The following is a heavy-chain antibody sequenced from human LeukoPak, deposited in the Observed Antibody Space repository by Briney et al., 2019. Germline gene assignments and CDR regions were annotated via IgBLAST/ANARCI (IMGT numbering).Heavy chain of an antibody. D-gene: IGHD1-26*01. Sequence: ASVKVSCKVSGYTLTELSMHWVRQAPGKGLEWMGGFDPEDGETIYAQKFQGRVTMTEDTSTDTAYMELGSLRSEDTAVYYCATRRSYVPGRDYWGQGTLVTVSS. V-gene: IGHV1-24*01. CDR1: GYTLTELS. J-gene: IGHJ4*02. CDR3: ATRRSYVPGRDY. CDR2: FDPEDGET.